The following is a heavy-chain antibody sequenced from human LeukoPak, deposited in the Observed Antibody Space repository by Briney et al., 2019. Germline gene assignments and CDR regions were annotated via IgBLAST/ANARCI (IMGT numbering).Heavy chain of an antibody. V-gene: IGHV3-23*01. CDR1: GFTLSNHA. CDR2: ISGSGAMT. CDR3: VKDRVDGSGSQFDS. J-gene: IGHJ4*02. Sequence: GGSLRLSCAASGFTLSNHAMIWVRQAPGKGLEWVSSISGSGAMTYYADSVKGRFTISRDNAMDTLYLQMNSLRADDTAVYYCVKDRVDGSGSQFDSWGQGSLVIVS. D-gene: IGHD3-10*01.